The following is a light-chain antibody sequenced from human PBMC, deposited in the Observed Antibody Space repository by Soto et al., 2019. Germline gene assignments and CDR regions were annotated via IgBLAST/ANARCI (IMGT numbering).Light chain of an antibody. V-gene: IGLV2-14*01. CDR1: SSDVGGYNY. Sequence: QSALTQPASVSGSPGQSITISCTGTSSDVGGYNYVSWYQQHPGKAPKLMIFEVSNRPSGVSNRFSGSRSGNTASLTISGLQGEDEADYYCSSYTSSSTYVVGTGTKVTVL. CDR3: SSYTSSSTYV. CDR2: EVS. J-gene: IGLJ1*01.